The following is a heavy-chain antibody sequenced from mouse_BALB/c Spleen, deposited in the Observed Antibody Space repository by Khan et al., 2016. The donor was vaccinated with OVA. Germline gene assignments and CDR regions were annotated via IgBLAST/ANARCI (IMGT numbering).Heavy chain of an antibody. CDR2: INTYTGEA. J-gene: IGHJ4*01. CDR3: ARPPYFSYTLDY. D-gene: IGHD2-10*01. V-gene: IGHV9-1*02. Sequence: QIQLVQSGPELKKPGETVKISCKASGYTFTSYGMNWVKQSPGKALRWMGWINTYTGEATYTDDFKGRFAFSLETSATTAYLQINNLKNEDKATYFCARPPYFSYTLDYWGQGTSVTVSS. CDR1: GYTFTSYG.